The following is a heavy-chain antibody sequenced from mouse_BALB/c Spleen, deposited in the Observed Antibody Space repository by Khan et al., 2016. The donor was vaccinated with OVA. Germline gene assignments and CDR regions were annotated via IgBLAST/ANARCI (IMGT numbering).Heavy chain of an antibody. CDR3: TRVYYGSSYDWYFDV. D-gene: IGHD1-1*01. J-gene: IGHJ1*01. CDR2: ISSGGSYT. Sequence: EVKLEVSGGGLVKPGGSLKLSCAASGFTFSSYTMSWVRQTPEKRLAWVATISSGGSYTYYPDSVKGRFTISRDNAKNTLYLQMSSLKSEDTAMYYCTRVYYGSSYDWYFDVWGAGTTVTVSS. V-gene: IGHV5-6-4*01. CDR1: GFTFSSYT.